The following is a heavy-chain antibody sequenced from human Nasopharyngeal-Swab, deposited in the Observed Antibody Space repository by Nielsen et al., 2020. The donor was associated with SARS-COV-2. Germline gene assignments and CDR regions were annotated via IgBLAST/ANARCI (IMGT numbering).Heavy chain of an antibody. CDR1: GYIFADYG. Sequence: ASVKVSCKASGYIFADYGITWVRQAPGQGLEWMGWIRGYNDKINYAQKFQGRVTMTTDTSTNTAYTELRSLRSDDTAVYYRARVRHPIWFDPWGQGTLVTVS. J-gene: IGHJ5*02. V-gene: IGHV1-18*01. CDR2: IRGYNDKI. CDR3: ARVRHPIWFDP.